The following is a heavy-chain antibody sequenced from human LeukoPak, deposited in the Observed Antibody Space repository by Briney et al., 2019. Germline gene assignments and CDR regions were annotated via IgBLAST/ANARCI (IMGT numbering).Heavy chain of an antibody. CDR2: ISAYNGNT. CDR3: ATLYFDRYYFDS. Sequence: ASVKVSCKASGGTFSSFGISWVRQAPGQGLEWMGWISAYNGNTNYAQKFQGRVTMTTDTSTSTTYMEPRSLRSYDTAIYYCATLYFDRYYFDSWGQGTLVTVSS. V-gene: IGHV1-18*01. J-gene: IGHJ4*02. CDR1: GGTFSSFG. D-gene: IGHD3-9*01.